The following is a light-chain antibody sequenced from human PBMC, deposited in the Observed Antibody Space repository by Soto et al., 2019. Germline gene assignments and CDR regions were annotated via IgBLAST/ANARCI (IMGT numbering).Light chain of an antibody. J-gene: IGKJ1*01. CDR2: TSS. CDR1: QPISDY. CDR3: QQSYNTPRT. V-gene: IGKV1-39*01. Sequence: DIQMTQSPSSLSASVGDRVTITCRTSQPISDYLNWYQQKPGKAPSLLIYTSSNLQTGVPSRFSGSGSGTHFTLTINSLQPEDFATYYCQQSYNTPRTLGQGTKVDIK.